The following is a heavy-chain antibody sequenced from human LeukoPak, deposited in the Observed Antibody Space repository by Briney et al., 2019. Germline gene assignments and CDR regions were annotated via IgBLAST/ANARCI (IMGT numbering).Heavy chain of an antibody. Sequence: SETLSLTCTVSGYSISSGYYWGWIRQPPGKGLEWIGTIYHSGSTYYNPSLKSRVTISVDTSKNQFSLRLSSVTAADTAVYYCARDEKGIATSAVYWGQGTLVTVSS. CDR1: GYSISSGYY. V-gene: IGHV4-38-2*02. D-gene: IGHD6-13*01. J-gene: IGHJ4*02. CDR3: ARDEKGIATSAVY. CDR2: IYHSGST.